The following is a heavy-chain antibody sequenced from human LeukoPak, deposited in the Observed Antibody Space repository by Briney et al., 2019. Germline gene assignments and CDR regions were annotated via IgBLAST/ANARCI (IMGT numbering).Heavy chain of an antibody. J-gene: IGHJ4*02. Sequence: SETLSLTCTVSGGSISSYYWSWIRQPPGKGLEWIGYIYYSGSASYNPSLKSRVTISVDTSKNQYSLKLSSVTAAETAVYYCARDSSYGRGDFDYWGQGTLVTVSS. D-gene: IGHD5-18*01. V-gene: IGHV4-59*01. CDR1: GGSISSYY. CDR3: ARDSSYGRGDFDY. CDR2: IYYSGSA.